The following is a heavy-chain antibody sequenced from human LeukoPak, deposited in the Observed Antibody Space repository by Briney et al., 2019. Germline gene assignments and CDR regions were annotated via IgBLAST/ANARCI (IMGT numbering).Heavy chain of an antibody. CDR3: ARADSGRSSSWYYYYMDV. CDR2: IYYSGST. Sequence: SETLFLTCTVSGGSISSHYWSWIRQPPGKGLEWIGYIYYSGSTNYNPSLKSRVTISVDTSKNQFSLKLSSVTAADTAVYYCARADSGRSSSWYYYYMDVWGKGTTVTVSS. D-gene: IGHD6-13*01. CDR1: GGSISSHY. V-gene: IGHV4-59*11. J-gene: IGHJ6*03.